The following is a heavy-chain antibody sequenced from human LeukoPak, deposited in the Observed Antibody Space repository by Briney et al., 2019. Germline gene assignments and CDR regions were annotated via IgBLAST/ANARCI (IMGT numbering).Heavy chain of an antibody. CDR2: IYYSGST. J-gene: IGHJ4*02. CDR1: GGSISRYY. Sequence: SETLSLTCTVPGGSISRYYWSWTRQPPGKGLEWIGHIYYSGSTXXXPSLRSRVTIXVDTSKNQFSLKLSSVTAADTAVYYCARGKYQLDYWGQGTLVTVSS. D-gene: IGHD2-2*01. CDR3: ARGKYQLDY. V-gene: IGHV4-59*08.